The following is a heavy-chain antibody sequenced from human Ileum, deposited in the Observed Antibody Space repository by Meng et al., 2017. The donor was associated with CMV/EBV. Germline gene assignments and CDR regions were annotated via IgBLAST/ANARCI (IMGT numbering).Heavy chain of an antibody. V-gene: IGHV3-74*01. D-gene: IGHD1-26*01. CDR2: INSDGSRT. Sequence: GESLKISCAASGFPFNKRWLYWVRQVPGKGLVWVSGINSDGSRTFYADSVKGRFTISRDNAKNTVYLQMNSLRAEDTAVYYCEDCEVGGGLGTLVTVSS. J-gene: IGHJ4*02. CDR1: GFPFNKRW. CDR3: EDCEVG.